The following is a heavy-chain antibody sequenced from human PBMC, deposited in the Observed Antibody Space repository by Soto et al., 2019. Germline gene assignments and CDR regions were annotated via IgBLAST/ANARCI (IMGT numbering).Heavy chain of an antibody. CDR2: ISGSGTDT. J-gene: IGHJ1*01. Sequence: GGSLRLSCGASGFTFNNYALSWVRQAPGKGLEWVSSISGSGTDTKYADSVKGRSTISRDNSKNTVYLQVNSLRGEDTAVYYCAKNCGGNCYSTSRIVFQHWGQGTQVTVSS. CDR1: GFTFNNYA. CDR3: AKNCGGNCYSTSRIVFQH. D-gene: IGHD2-21*01. V-gene: IGHV3-23*01.